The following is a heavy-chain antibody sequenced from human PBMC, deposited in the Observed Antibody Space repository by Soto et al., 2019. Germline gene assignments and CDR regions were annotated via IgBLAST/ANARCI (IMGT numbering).Heavy chain of an antibody. D-gene: IGHD3-10*01. V-gene: IGHV4-59*08. CDR1: GGSISSYY. CDR3: ARHRGSGSYLGGSYYYYYMDV. CDR2: IYYSGST. J-gene: IGHJ6*03. Sequence: SETLSLTCTVSGGSISSYYWSWIRQPPGKGLEWIGYIYYSGSTNYNPSLKSRVTISVDTSKNQFSLKLSSVTAADTAVYYCARHRGSGSYLGGSYYYYYMDVWGKGTTVTVSS.